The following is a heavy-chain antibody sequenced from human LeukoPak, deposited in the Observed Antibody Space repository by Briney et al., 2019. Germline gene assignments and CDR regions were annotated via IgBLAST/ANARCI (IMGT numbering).Heavy chain of an antibody. D-gene: IGHD3-22*01. J-gene: IGHJ4*02. Sequence: GGSLRLSCVVSGITLSNYGMSWVRQAPGKGLEWVAGISDSGGSTNYADSVKGRFTISRDNPKNTLYLQMNSLRAEDTAVYFCAKRGVVIRVILVGFHKEAYYFDSWGQGALVNVSS. CDR3: AKRGVVIRVILVGFHKEAYYFDS. CDR1: GITLSNYG. CDR2: ISDSGGST. V-gene: IGHV3-23*01.